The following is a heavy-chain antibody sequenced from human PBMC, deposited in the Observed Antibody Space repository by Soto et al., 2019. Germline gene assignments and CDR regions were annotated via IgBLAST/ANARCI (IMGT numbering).Heavy chain of an antibody. CDR2: IIPIFGTA. V-gene: IGHV1-69*01. Sequence: QVQLVQSGAEVEKPGSSVKVSCKASGGTFSSYAISWVRQAPGQGLEWMGGIIPIFGTANYAQKFQGRVTITAAESTSTGQMELSSLRSEDTAVYYCARERGGDYYYSMDVWGQGTTVTVSS. CDR1: GGTFSSYA. J-gene: IGHJ6*02. D-gene: IGHD3-16*01. CDR3: ARERGGDYYYSMDV.